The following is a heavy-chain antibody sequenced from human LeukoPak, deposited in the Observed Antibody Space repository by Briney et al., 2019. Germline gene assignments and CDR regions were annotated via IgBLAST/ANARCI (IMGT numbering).Heavy chain of an antibody. Sequence: GSLRLSCAASGFSVSSNYLSWVRQAPGKGLEWVSVMYSGGSTFYADSVKGRFTISRDNAKNSLYLQMNSLRVEDTAVYYCARCTTGRTFGSLQEIKRSREIDYWGQGTLVTVSS. CDR3: ARCTTGRTFGSLQEIKRSREIDY. CDR1: GFSVSSNY. J-gene: IGHJ4*02. V-gene: IGHV3-53*01. D-gene: IGHD1-1*01. CDR2: MYSGGST.